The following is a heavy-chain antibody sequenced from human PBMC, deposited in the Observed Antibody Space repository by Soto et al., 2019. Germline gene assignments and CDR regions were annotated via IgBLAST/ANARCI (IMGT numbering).Heavy chain of an antibody. J-gene: IGHJ4*02. CDR2: IIPIFGTA. Sequence: SVKVSCKASGGTFSSYAISWVRQAPGQGLEWMGGIIPIFGTANYAQKFQGRVTITADESTSTAYMELSSLRSEDTAVYYCARAHRYYYDSSGYYPPDYWGQGTLVTVSS. D-gene: IGHD3-22*01. V-gene: IGHV1-69*13. CDR3: ARAHRYYYDSSGYYPPDY. CDR1: GGTFSSYA.